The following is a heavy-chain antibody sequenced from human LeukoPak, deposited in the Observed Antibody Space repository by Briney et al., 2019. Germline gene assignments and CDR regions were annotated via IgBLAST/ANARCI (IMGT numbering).Heavy chain of an antibody. D-gene: IGHD2-21*02. CDR1: GYTFTSYA. CDR2: INTNTGNP. J-gene: IGHJ6*02. CDR3: ARVLGVTPHYYGMDV. V-gene: IGHV7-4-1*02. Sequence: GASVKVSGKASGYTFTSYAMNWVRQAPGQGLEWMGWINTNTGNPTYAQGFTGRFVFSLDTSVSTAYLQISSLKAEDTAVYYCARVLGVTPHYYGMDVWGQGTTVTVSS.